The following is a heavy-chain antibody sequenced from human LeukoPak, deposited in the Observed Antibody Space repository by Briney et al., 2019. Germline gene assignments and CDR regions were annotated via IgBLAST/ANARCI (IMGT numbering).Heavy chain of an antibody. CDR3: ARDFGGVDAFDI. V-gene: IGHV3-21*01. CDR1: GFTFSSYS. CDR2: ISSSSSYI. J-gene: IGHJ3*02. Sequence: GGSLRLSCAAPGFTFSSYSMNWVRQAPGKGLEWVSSISSSSSYIYYADSVKGRFTISRDNAKNSLYLQMNSLRAEDTAVYYCARDFGGVDAFDIWGQGTMVTVSS. D-gene: IGHD3-10*01.